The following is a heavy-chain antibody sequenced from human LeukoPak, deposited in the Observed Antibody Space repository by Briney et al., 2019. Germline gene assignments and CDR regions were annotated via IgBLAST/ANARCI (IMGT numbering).Heavy chain of an antibody. Sequence: SVKVSCKASGGTFSSYAISWVRQAPGQGLEWMGRIIPILGIANYAQKFQGRVTITADKSTSTAYMELSSLRSEDTAVYYCARDGIYGGNPNFDYWGLGTLVAVSS. CDR1: GGTFSSYA. D-gene: IGHD4-23*01. CDR2: IIPILGIA. V-gene: IGHV1-69*04. J-gene: IGHJ4*02. CDR3: ARDGIYGGNPNFDY.